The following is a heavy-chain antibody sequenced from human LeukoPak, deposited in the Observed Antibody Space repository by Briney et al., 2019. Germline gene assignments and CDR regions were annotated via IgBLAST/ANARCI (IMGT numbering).Heavy chain of an antibody. Sequence: ASVKASCKASGYTFTSYDIHWVRQATGQGLEWMGWMNPNSGNTGYAQKFQGRVTMTRNTSISTAYMELSSLRSEDTAVYYCARGSWELPLFVDYWGQGTLVTVSS. CDR3: ARGSWELPLFVDY. CDR2: MNPNSGNT. CDR1: GYTFTSYD. J-gene: IGHJ4*02. V-gene: IGHV1-8*01. D-gene: IGHD1-26*01.